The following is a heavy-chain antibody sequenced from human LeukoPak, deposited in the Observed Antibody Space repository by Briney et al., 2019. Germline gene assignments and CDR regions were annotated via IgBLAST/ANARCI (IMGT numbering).Heavy chain of an antibody. J-gene: IGHJ4*02. V-gene: IGHV3-33*01. CDR1: GFTFSTYG. CDR2: IWYEGSK. Sequence: GRSLRLSCAASGFTFSTYGMHWVRQAPGKGLGWVAVIWYEGSKNYADSVKGRFTISRDNSKNTLYLQMNSLRAEDTAVYYCARGGGYCGGDCYGIDYWGQGTLVTVSS. D-gene: IGHD2-21*01. CDR3: ARGGGYCGGDCYGIDY.